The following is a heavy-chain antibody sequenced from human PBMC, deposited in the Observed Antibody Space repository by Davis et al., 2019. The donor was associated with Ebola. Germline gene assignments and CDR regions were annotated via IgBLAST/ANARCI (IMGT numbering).Heavy chain of an antibody. CDR2: ISAGNGNT. J-gene: IGHJ4*02. D-gene: IGHD2-21*02. V-gene: IGHV1-3*01. Sequence: ASVKVSCKASGYTFTTYAMHWVRQAPGQRLEWMGWISAGNGNTKYSQKFQGRVTITRDTSASTAYMEVSSLRSEDTAVYYCARDEYCGGDCSGRWGQGTLVTVSS. CDR3: ARDEYCGGDCSGR. CDR1: GYTFTTYA.